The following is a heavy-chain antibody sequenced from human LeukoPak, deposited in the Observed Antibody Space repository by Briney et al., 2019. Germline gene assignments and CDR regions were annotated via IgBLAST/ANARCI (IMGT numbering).Heavy chain of an antibody. Sequence: ASVKVPCKASGYTVSGYSMHWVRQAPGQGLEWMGRINPNSGVTYYAQKFQGRVTMTSDTSITTAYMELSSLTSDDTATYYCARDASNWSAFDSWGQGTLVIVSS. V-gene: IGHV1-2*06. D-gene: IGHD1-20*01. CDR1: GYTVSGYS. CDR2: INPNSGVT. CDR3: ARDASNWSAFDS. J-gene: IGHJ5*01.